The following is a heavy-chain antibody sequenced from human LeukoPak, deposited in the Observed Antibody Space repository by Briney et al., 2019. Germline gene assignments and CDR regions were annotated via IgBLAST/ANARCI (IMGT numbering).Heavy chain of an antibody. CDR1: GFTFSDYY. CDR3: ARVDCSSTSCYEFDY. V-gene: IGHV3-11*04. CDR2: IRSSGNTI. Sequence: GGSLRLSCAASGFTFSDYYMSWIRQAPGKGLEWVSYIRSSGNTIYYADSVKGRFTISRDSAKNSLYLQMNSLRAEDTAAYYCARVDCSSTSCYEFDYWGQGTLVTVSS. D-gene: IGHD2-2*01. J-gene: IGHJ4*02.